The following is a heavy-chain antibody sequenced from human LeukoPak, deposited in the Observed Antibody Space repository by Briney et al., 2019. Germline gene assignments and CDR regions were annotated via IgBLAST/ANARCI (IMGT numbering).Heavy chain of an antibody. CDR2: ISGSGGST. J-gene: IGHJ4*02. Sequence: GGSLRLSCAASGFTFSSYGMSWVRQAPGKGLEWVSAISGSGGSTYYADSVKGRFTISRDNSKNTLYLQMNSLRAEDTAVYYCAKGRTGGDCYQIDYWGQGTLVTVSS. CDR3: AKGRTGGDCYQIDY. CDR1: GFTFSSYG. D-gene: IGHD2-21*02. V-gene: IGHV3-23*01.